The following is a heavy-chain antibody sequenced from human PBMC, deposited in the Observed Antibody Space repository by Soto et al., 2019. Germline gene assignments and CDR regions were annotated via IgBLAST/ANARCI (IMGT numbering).Heavy chain of an antibody. V-gene: IGHV3-23*01. J-gene: IGHJ3*01. D-gene: IGHD2-2*02. CDR1: GYPFGDYV. CDR2: IGPTEAHAP. Sequence: GGSLRLSCVASGYPFGDYVMRWVRQAPGKGLEWVSAIGPTEAHAPAYAASVKGRFTISRDNSRNILYLQMTNLRAEDTGVYYCAKDAIPYNGRDDAFDLWGQGTMVTVSS. CDR3: AKDAIPYNGRDDAFDL.